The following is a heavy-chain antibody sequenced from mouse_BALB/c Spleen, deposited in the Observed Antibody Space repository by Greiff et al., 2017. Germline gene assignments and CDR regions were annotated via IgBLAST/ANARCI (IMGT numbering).Heavy chain of an antibody. CDR2: INPDSSTI. D-gene: IGHD2-2*01. CDR1: GFDFSRYW. CDR3: ATLYYGYDRFAY. V-gene: IGHV4-1*02. Sequence: EVQLQESGGGLVQPGGSLKLSCAASGFDFSRYWMSWVRQAPGKGLEWIGEINPDSSTINYTPSLKDKFIISRDNAKNTLYLQMSKVRSEDTALYYCATLYYGYDRFAYWGQGTLVTVSA. J-gene: IGHJ3*01.